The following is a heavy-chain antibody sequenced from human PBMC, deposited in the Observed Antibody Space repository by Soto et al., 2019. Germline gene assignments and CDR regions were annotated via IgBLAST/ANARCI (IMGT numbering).Heavy chain of an antibody. CDR3: ARAVTPGHYYYYGMDV. CDR2: IIPIFGAA. CDR1: GGTFSRYS. V-gene: IGHV1-69*13. J-gene: IGHJ6*02. D-gene: IGHD2-2*01. Sequence: SVKVSCKSSGGTFSRYSISWVRQAPGQGLEWTGGIIPIFGAANYAQKFQGRVTITADESTSTAYMELSSLRSEDTAVYYCARAVTPGHYYYYGMDVWGQGTTVTVSS.